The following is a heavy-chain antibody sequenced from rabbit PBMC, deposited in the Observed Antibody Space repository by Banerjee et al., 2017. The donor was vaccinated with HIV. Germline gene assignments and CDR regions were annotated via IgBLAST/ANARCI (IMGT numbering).Heavy chain of an antibody. D-gene: IGHD6-1*01. J-gene: IGHJ6*01. CDR3: ARAPYTYGYAYATEIYGMDL. V-gene: IGHV1S45*01. CDR2: IYAGSSGGT. CDR1: GFSFSSSYW. Sequence: QEQLKESGGGLVKPGGSLTLTCTASGFSFSSSYWICWVRQAPGKGLEWIACIYAGSSGGTYYASWAKGRFTITRSTSLNTVDLKMTSLTAADTATYFCARAPYTYGYAYATEIYGMDLWGPGTLVTVS.